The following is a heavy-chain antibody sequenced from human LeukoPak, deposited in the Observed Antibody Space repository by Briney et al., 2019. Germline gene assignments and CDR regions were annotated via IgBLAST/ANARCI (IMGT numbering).Heavy chain of an antibody. V-gene: IGHV4-38-2*02. CDR2: IYHGGST. J-gene: IGHJ4*02. CDR1: GGSLSGYY. D-gene: IGHD2-2*01. CDR3: ARAGSSTSCYCHFDY. Sequence: SETLSLTCTVSGGSLSGYYWGWIRQPPGKGLEWIGSIYHGGSTYYNPSLKSRVTISVDTSKNQFSLKLSSVTAADTAVYYCARAGSSTSCYCHFDYWGQGTLVTVSS.